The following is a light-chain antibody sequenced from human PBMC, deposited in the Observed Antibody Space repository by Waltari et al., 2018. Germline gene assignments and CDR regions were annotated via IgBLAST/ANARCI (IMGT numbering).Light chain of an antibody. CDR3: QHYYGRPPHS. J-gene: IGKJ2*03. CDR1: QNLLHSNNKNY. V-gene: IGKV4-1*01. CDR2: WAS. Sequence: DIVVTQSPDSLAVSLGERATIHCKSSQNLLHSNNKNYLAWYQVKPGQRPILLFSWASVRGSGVPDRFSGSWSGTEFTLSISSLQAEDVALYYCQHYYGRPPHSFGRGTKLEIK.